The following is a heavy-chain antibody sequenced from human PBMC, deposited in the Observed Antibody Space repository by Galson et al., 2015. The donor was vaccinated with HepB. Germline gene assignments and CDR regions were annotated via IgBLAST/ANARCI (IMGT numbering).Heavy chain of an antibody. D-gene: IGHD3-10*01. V-gene: IGHV1-69*06. CDR1: GGNFNNFA. CDR2: IIPAFGAA. CDR3: ARQDYYGSGTYPPRYGLDV. J-gene: IGHJ6*02. Sequence: SVKVSCKASGGNFNNFAITWVRKAPGQGLEWVGRIIPAFGAANYAQKFQGRLTISADKSTGTAYMDLTNLRSEDTAVYYCARQDYYGSGTYPPRYGLDVWGQGTTVTVSS.